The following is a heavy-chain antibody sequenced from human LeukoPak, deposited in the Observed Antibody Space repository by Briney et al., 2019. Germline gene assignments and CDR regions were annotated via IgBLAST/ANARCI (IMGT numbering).Heavy chain of an antibody. D-gene: IGHD2-8*01. Sequence: ASVKVSCKASGYTFTGYYMHWVRQAPGQGLEWMGWINPNSGDTNYAQKFQGRVTMTRDTFISTAYMELSRLRSDDTAVYYRARGKDALVWGYWGQGTLVTVSS. CDR2: INPNSGDT. J-gene: IGHJ4*02. CDR3: ARGKDALVWGY. CDR1: GYTFTGYY. V-gene: IGHV1-2*02.